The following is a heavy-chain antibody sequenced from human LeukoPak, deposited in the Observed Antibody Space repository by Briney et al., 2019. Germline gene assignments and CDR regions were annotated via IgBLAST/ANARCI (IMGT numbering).Heavy chain of an antibody. D-gene: IGHD1-26*01. CDR2: FFHSGST. Sequence: SETLSLTCTVSGYSISSGYYWGWIRQPPGKGLEWIGSFFHSGSTFYNPSLKSRLSISVDTSKNQFSLKVSSVTAADTAVYYCARMFRTVWELPYFWGQGTLVTVSS. V-gene: IGHV4-38-2*02. CDR1: GYSISSGYY. CDR3: ARMFRTVWELPYF. J-gene: IGHJ4*02.